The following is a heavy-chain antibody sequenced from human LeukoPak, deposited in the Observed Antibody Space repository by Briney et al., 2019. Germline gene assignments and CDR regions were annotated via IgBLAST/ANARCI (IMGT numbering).Heavy chain of an antibody. D-gene: IGHD1-20*01. CDR1: GGSISSYY. J-gene: IGHJ5*02. Sequence: PSETLSLTCTVSGGSISSYYWSWIRQPPGKGLEWIGYIYYSGSTNYNPSLKSRVTISVDTSKNQFSLKLSSVTAADTAVYYCARDGGITGNWFDPWGQGALVTVSS. CDR2: IYYSGST. CDR3: ARDGGITGNWFDP. V-gene: IGHV4-59*12.